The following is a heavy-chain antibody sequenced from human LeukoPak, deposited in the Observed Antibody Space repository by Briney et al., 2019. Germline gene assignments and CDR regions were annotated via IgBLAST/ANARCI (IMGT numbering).Heavy chain of an antibody. V-gene: IGHV3-21*01. CDR3: ARAHNWKYGTFDY. CDR2: IRSSSSYI. CDR1: GFTFSSYS. Sequence: GGSLRLSCAASGFTFSSYSMNWVRQAPGKGLEWVSCIRSSSSYIYYADSVKGRFTISRDNAKNSLYLQMNSLRVEGTAVYYCARAHNWKYGTFDYWGQGTLVTVSS. J-gene: IGHJ4*02. D-gene: IGHD1-7*01.